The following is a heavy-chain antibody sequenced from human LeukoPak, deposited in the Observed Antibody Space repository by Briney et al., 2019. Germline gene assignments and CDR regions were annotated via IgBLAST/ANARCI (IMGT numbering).Heavy chain of an antibody. Sequence: PSATLSLTCAVSTYSISSDYHWAWIRQSPGKGLEWIGSIYRSGRTYYNPAHKTRLIISVDTSKNQFSLRLYSVTASDTAVYFCARHVSGNLWYFDDWGQGTLVTVSS. J-gene: IGHJ4*02. CDR3: ARHVSGNLWYFDD. V-gene: IGHV4-38-2*01. CDR1: TYSISSDYH. CDR2: IYRSGRT. D-gene: IGHD1-26*01.